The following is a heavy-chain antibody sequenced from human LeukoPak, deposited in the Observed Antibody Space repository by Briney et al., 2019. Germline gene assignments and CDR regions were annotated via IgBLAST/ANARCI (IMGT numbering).Heavy chain of an antibody. CDR3: ARGPIAAAGTAVSAYFDY. D-gene: IGHD6-13*01. CDR2: INHSGST. CDR1: GGSFSGYD. Sequence: PLETLSLSCAVYGGSFSGYDWSWIRQPPGKGLEWMGEINHSGSTNYNPCLKSRVTISVDTSKNQFSLKLNSVTAADTAVYYCARGPIAAAGTAVSAYFDYWGQGTLVTVSS. V-gene: IGHV4-34*01. J-gene: IGHJ4*02.